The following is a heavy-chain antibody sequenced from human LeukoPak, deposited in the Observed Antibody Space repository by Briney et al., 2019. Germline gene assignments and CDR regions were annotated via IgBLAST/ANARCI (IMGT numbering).Heavy chain of an antibody. J-gene: IGHJ4*02. D-gene: IGHD6-13*01. CDR3: ARGRIAAAPDY. Sequence: GGSLRLSCAASGFTFSSYAMHWVRQAPGKGLEWVAAISYDGSNKYYADSVKGRFTISRDNSKNTLYLQMNSLRAEDTAVYYCARGRIAAAPDYWGQGTLVTVSS. CDR2: ISYDGSNK. V-gene: IGHV3-30*04. CDR1: GFTFSSYA.